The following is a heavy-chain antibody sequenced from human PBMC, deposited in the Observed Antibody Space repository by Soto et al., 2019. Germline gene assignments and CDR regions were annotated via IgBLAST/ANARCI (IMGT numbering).Heavy chain of an antibody. D-gene: IGHD6-6*01. CDR3: AKRSSASTFDY. J-gene: IGHJ4*02. Sequence: EVQLLESGGGLVQPGVSLRLSCAASGFTFSSYAMSWVRQAPGKGLEWVSVISGSDDRTYYADSVKGRFTISRDNSKNTLYLQMNSLRAEDTAVYYCAKRSSASTFDYWGQGTLVTVSS. V-gene: IGHV3-23*01. CDR2: ISGSDDRT. CDR1: GFTFSSYA.